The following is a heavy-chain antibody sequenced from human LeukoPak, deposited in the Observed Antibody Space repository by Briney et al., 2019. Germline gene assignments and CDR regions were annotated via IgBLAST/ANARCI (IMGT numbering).Heavy chain of an antibody. CDR1: AFPFSTYV. CDR3: AKDLLTVTTGSEFDY. J-gene: IGHJ4*02. D-gene: IGHD4-17*01. Sequence: GGSLRLSCAASAFPFSTYVMSWVRQAPGGGLEWISSISGDGARTYYANSVKGRLTISRDNPKNTLFLQVNSLRVEDTAVYYCAKDLLTVTTGSEFDYWGQGTLVTVSS. V-gene: IGHV3-23*01. CDR2: ISGDGART.